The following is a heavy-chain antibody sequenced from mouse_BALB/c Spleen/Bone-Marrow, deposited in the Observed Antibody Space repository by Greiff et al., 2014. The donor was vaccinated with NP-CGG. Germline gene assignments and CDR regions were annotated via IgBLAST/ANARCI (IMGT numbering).Heavy chain of an antibody. Sequence: QGQLKDSGPGLVAPSQSLSITCTVSGVSLTSYGVHWVRQPPGKGLEWLGVIWAGGSTNYNSALMSRLSISKDNSKSQVFLKMNSLQTDDTAMYYCARVYLWYFDVWGAGTTVTVSS. D-gene: IGHD2-3*01. J-gene: IGHJ1*01. CDR2: IWAGGST. V-gene: IGHV2-9*02. CDR1: GVSLTSYG. CDR3: ARVYLWYFDV.